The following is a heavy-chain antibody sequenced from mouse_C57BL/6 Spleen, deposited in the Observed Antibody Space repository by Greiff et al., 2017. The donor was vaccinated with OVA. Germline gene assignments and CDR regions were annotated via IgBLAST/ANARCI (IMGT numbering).Heavy chain of an antibody. D-gene: IGHD2-4*01. CDR3: AILDYAWFAY. CDR1: GFTFSSYA. J-gene: IGHJ3*01. V-gene: IGHV5-4*03. CDR2: ISDGGSYT. Sequence: EVKLMESGGGLVKPGGSLKLSCAASGFTFSSYAMSWVRQTPEKRLEWVATISDGGSYTYYPDNVKGRFTISRDNAKNNLYLQMSHLKSEDTAMYYCAILDYAWFAYWGQGTLVTVSA.